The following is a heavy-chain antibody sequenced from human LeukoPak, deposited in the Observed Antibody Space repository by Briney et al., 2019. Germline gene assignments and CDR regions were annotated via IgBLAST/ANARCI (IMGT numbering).Heavy chain of an antibody. Sequence: ASVKVSCKASGYTFTNYGISWGRQAPGQGLEWMGWISAYNGNTNYAQKLQGRVTMTTDTSTSTAYMELRSLRSDDTAVYYCARDPVHGSNVYIWFDPWGQGTLVTVSS. CDR2: ISAYNGNT. J-gene: IGHJ5*02. CDR3: ARDPVHGSNVYIWFDP. V-gene: IGHV1-18*01. CDR1: GYTFTNYG. D-gene: IGHD1-26*01.